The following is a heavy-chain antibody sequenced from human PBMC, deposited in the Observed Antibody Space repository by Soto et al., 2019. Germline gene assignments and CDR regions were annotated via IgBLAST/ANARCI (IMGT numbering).Heavy chain of an antibody. CDR3: VRLIGNSWLDF. V-gene: IGHV6-1*01. CDR2: TYYRSKWYN. CDR1: GVSVSPTSFT. Sequence: SLTLSPTCASSGVSVSPTSFTRGLPRQSPAIGLEWLGRTYYRSKWYNDYAESVKSRITINPDTSKNQFSLHLNSVTPEDAAVYYCVRLIGNSWLDFWGQGTLVTVSS. D-gene: IGHD1-26*01. J-gene: IGHJ5*01.